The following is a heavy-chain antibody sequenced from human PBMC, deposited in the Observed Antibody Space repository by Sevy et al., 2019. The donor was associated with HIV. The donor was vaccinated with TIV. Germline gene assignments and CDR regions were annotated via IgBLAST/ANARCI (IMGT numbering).Heavy chain of an antibody. CDR2: ISGTT. Sequence: SETLSLTCAVSGASVRSDSYYWTWIRQTPGRGLEWIGHISGTTRYNPSLKSQLTISRETSKKQFSLTLSSVTAADTAVYYCASAKKLADTYYDSTVYYSFAYWGPGTLVTVSS. D-gene: IGHD3-16*01. J-gene: IGHJ4*02. CDR3: ASAKKLADTYYDSTVYYSFAY. V-gene: IGHV4-61*01. CDR1: GASVRSDSYY.